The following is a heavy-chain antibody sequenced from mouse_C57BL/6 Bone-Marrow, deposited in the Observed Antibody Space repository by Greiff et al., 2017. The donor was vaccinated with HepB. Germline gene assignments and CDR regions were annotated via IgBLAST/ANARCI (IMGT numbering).Heavy chain of an antibody. CDR1: GYTSTSYW. J-gene: IGHJ2*01. CDR3: ARRELRLPEDY. CDR2: IHPNSGST. Sequence: QVQLQQPGAELVKPGASVKLSCKASGYTSTSYWMNWVKQRPGQGLEWIGMIHPNSGSTNYNEKFKSKATLTVDKSSSTAYMQLSSLTSEDSAVYYCARRELRLPEDYWGQGTTLTVSS. V-gene: IGHV1-64*01. D-gene: IGHD3-2*02.